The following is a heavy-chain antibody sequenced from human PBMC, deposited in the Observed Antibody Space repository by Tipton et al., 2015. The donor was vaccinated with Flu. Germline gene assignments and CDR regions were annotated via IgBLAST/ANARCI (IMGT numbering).Heavy chain of an antibody. Sequence: TLSLTCAVSGDSISSDFYWAWIRQFPGKGLEWIGTVSRTGSTIYNPSLKSRGTISIDTSKKQFSLNMRSVTAADMAVYYCARRDYSNYVSDPKSWFDPWGQGTLVAVSS. J-gene: IGHJ5*02. CDR3: ARRDYSNYVSDPKSWFDP. CDR1: GDSISSDFY. V-gene: IGHV4-38-2*01. CDR2: VSRTGST. D-gene: IGHD4-11*01.